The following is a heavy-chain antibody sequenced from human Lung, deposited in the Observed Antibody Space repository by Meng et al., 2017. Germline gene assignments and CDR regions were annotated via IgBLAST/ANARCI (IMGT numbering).Heavy chain of an antibody. J-gene: IGHJ3*02. V-gene: IGHV6-1*01. D-gene: IGHD6-13*01. CDR3: AKGGSSWYSFPFDI. Sequence: WVRRAPGQGLEWLGRTYYRSRWYNDYAVSAKSRITINPDTSKNQFSLHLDSVTPEDTAVYYCAKGGSSWYSFPFDIWGQGTMVTVSS. CDR2: TYYRSRWYN.